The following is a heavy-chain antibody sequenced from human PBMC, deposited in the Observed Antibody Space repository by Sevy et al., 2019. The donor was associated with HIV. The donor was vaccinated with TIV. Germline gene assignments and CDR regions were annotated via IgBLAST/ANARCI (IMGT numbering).Heavy chain of an antibody. Sequence: ASVKVSCKASGYTSTTYDINWVRQATGQGLEWMGRMNPNTGNTGYAEKFQGRVTITRNTPKNTVYMEVNSLRSEDTAVYYCARGLRDSSESHAFDIWGQGTLVTVS. V-gene: IGHV1-8*02. CDR1: GYTSTTYD. CDR2: MNPNTGNT. J-gene: IGHJ3*02. CDR3: ARGLRDSSESHAFDI. D-gene: IGHD3-22*01.